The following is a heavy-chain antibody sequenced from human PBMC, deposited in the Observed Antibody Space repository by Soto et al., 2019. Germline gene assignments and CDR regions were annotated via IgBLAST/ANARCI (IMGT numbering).Heavy chain of an antibody. V-gene: IGHV1-58*01. D-gene: IGHD2-21*02. CDR3: VAEMYSGGGCCSFDF. J-gene: IGHJ3*01. Sequence: GASVKVSCKTSGFTFTNSAVQWVRQARGQRLEWIGWIIVASGRTNYAREVQERVTISRDTSTSTAYMELSGLRSEDTAVYYCVAEMYSGGGCCSFDFCGQGTMVTVSS. CDR1: GFTFTNSA. CDR2: IIVASGRT.